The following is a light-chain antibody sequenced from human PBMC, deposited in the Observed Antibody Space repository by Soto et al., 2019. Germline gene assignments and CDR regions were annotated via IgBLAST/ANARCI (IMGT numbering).Light chain of an antibody. V-gene: IGKV3-11*01. CDR1: QSVSSS. Sequence: EIVLTQSPATLSLSPGERATLSCRASQSVSSSLTWYQQKPGQAPSLLIYDTSNRATGIPARFSGSGSGTDFTLTISSLEPEDFAVYYCQQRSHWPGTFGQGTKVDI. CDR3: QQRSHWPGT. J-gene: IGKJ1*01. CDR2: DTS.